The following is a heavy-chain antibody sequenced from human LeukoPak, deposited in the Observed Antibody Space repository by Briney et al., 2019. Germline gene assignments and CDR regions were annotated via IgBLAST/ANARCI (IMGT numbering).Heavy chain of an antibody. D-gene: IGHD1-1*01. CDR1: GFTFTTYA. CDR3: ANDGTGVHVWAPEAFDL. J-gene: IGHJ3*01. Sequence: GGSLRLSCTASGFTFTTYAMSWVRQAPGKGLEWVSTISGNGGRTYYEDSVKGRFNISRDNSKNTLYLQVSSLRAEDTAMYYCANDGTGVHVWAPEAFDLWVPGTMVIVSS. V-gene: IGHV3-23*01. CDR2: ISGNGGRT.